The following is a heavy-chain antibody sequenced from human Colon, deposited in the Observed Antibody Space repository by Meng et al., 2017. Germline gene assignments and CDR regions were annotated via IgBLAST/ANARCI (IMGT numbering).Heavy chain of an antibody. J-gene: IGHJ4*02. CDR3: VRIAAPGAVDY. V-gene: IGHV3-74*01. Sequence: GCGFVFSVNWMHWVREVPGKGLVWVSRINPDGSSTNYADSVKGRFTISRDNAKNTLSLQMNSLRAEDTAVYYCVRIAAPGAVDYWGPGTLVTVSS. CDR2: INPDGSST. D-gene: IGHD6-13*01. CDR1: GFVFSVNW.